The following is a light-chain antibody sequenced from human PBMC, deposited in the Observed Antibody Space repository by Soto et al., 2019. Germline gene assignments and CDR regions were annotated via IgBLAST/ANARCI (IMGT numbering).Light chain of an antibody. CDR2: EVS. CDR1: SSDVGGYNY. CDR3: SSYTSSSILVV. J-gene: IGLJ2*01. Sequence: QSALTQPASVSGSPGQSITISCTGTSSDVGGYNYVSWYQQHPGKAPKLMIYEVSNQPSGVSNRFSGSKSGNTASLTISGLQAEDEADYYCSSYTSSSILVVFGGGTKLTVL. V-gene: IGLV2-14*01.